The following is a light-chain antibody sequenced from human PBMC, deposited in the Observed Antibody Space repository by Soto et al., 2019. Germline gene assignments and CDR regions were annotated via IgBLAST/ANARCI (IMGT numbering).Light chain of an antibody. CDR1: QGISSY. CDR2: AAS. Sequence: DIQLTQSPSFLSASVGDRVTITCRASQGISSYLAWYQQKPGKAHKLLIYAASTLQSGVPSRFSGSGSGAEFTLTISTLQPEDFATYYCQQLYSYPPTFGGGTKVEIK. J-gene: IGKJ4*01. CDR3: QQLYSYPPT. V-gene: IGKV1-9*01.